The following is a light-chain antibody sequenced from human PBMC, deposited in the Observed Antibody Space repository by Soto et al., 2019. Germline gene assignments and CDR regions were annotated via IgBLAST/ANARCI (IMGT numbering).Light chain of an antibody. J-gene: IGLJ1*01. Sequence: QSVLTQPPSVSGAPGQRVTIPCSGSSSNIGAGYDVHWYQQVPGTAPKLLIYANNNRPSGVPDRFSGSKSGTSASLAITGLQDEDEADYYCQAYDNRLTGTYVFGTGTKLTV. V-gene: IGLV1-40*01. CDR1: SSNIGAGYD. CDR2: ANN. CDR3: QAYDNRLTGTYV.